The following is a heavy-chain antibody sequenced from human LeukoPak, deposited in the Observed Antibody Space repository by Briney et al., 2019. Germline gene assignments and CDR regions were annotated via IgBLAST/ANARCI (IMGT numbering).Heavy chain of an antibody. CDR3: AGDYGGNWYFDL. Sequence: SETLSFTCTVSGGSISSGSYYWSWIRQPPGKGLEWIGYIYYSGSTNYNPSLKSRVTISVDTSKNQFSLKLSSVTAADTAVYYCAGDYGGNWYFDLWGRGTLVTVSS. V-gene: IGHV4-61*01. CDR1: GGSISSGSYY. D-gene: IGHD4-23*01. CDR2: IYYSGST. J-gene: IGHJ2*01.